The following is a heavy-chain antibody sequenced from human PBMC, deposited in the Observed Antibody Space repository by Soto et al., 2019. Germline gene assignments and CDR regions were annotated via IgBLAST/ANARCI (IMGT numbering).Heavy chain of an antibody. Sequence: PGESLKISCQGSGYRFSSYWIGWVRQMPGKGLEWLAILYPGASRNRLSPPFQCQVTIFADVSTSTAYLQWSTREDSETAIYYCARLEASRTIWFARCYHWFYPWGQGT. CDR1: GYRFSSYW. D-gene: IGHD3-10*01. J-gene: IGHJ5*02. V-gene: IGHV5-51*01. CDR2: LYPGASRN. CDR3: ARLEASRTIWFARCYHWFYP.